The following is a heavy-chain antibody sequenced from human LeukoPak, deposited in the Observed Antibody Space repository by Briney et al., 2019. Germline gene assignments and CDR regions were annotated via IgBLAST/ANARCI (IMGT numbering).Heavy chain of an antibody. D-gene: IGHD5-24*01. V-gene: IGHV4-39*07. CDR2: IYYSGST. CDR3: AREGGYLQLRYFDY. J-gene: IGHJ4*02. Sequence: SETLSLTCTVSGGSISSSSYYWGWIRQPPGKGLEWIGSIYYSGSTYYNPSLKSRVAISVDTSKNQFSLRLISVTAADTAVYYCAREGGYLQLRYFDYWGQGTLVTVSS. CDR1: GGSISSSSYY.